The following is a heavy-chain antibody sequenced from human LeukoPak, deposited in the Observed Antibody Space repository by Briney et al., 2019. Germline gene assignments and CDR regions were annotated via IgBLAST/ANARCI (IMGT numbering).Heavy chain of an antibody. Sequence: GGSLRLSCAASGFTFSSYGMHWVRQAPGKGLEWVAVIWYDGSNKYYADSVKGRFTISRDNSKNTLYLQMNSLRAEDTAVCYCAKDRGGSYAFDYWGQGTLVTVSS. CDR1: GFTFSSYG. V-gene: IGHV3-33*06. J-gene: IGHJ4*02. CDR3: AKDRGGSYAFDY. D-gene: IGHD1-26*01. CDR2: IWYDGSNK.